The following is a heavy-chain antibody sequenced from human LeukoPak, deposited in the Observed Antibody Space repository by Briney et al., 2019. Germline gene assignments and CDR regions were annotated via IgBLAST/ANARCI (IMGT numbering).Heavy chain of an antibody. CDR1: GFTFSSYA. D-gene: IGHD2-2*02. J-gene: IGHJ5*02. V-gene: IGHV3-23*01. Sequence: PGGSLRLSCAASGFTFSSYAMSWVRQAPGKGLEWVSAISGSGGSTYYADSVKGRFTISRDNSKNTLYLQMNSLRAEDTAVYYCAKGGYSTSRYMLGWFDPWGQGTLSPSPQ. CDR2: ISGSGGST. CDR3: AKGGYSTSRYMLGWFDP.